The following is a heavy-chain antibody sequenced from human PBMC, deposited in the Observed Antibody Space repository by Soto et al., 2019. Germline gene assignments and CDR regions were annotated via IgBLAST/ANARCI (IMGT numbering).Heavy chain of an antibody. CDR3: AKDTYYYDSSGYYVFDY. D-gene: IGHD3-22*01. V-gene: IGHV3-30*18. Sequence: GGSLRLSCADSGFTFSNYGMHWVRQAPGKGLEWVADISYDGSNKYYADSVEGRFTISRDNSKSTVYLQMNSLRAEDTAIYYCAKDTYYYDSSGYYVFDYWGQGALVTVSS. CDR1: GFTFSNYG. CDR2: ISYDGSNK. J-gene: IGHJ4*02.